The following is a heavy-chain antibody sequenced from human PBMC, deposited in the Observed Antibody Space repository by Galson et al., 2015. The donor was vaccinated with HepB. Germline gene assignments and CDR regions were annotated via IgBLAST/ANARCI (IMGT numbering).Heavy chain of an antibody. CDR1: GFTFSSYA. Sequence: SLRLSCAASGFTFSSYAMSWVRQAPGKGLEWVSAISGSGGSTYYADSVKGRFTISRDNSKNTLYLQMNSLRAEDTAVYYCAKVQGRRFLEWLSVRNYYYGMDVWGQGTTVTVSS. J-gene: IGHJ6*02. D-gene: IGHD3-3*01. V-gene: IGHV3-23*01. CDR2: ISGSGGST. CDR3: AKVQGRRFLEWLSVRNYYYGMDV.